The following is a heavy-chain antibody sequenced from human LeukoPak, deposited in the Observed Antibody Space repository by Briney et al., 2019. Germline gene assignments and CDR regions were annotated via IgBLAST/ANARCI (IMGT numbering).Heavy chain of an antibody. D-gene: IGHD1-26*01. V-gene: IGHV1-8*01. J-gene: IGHJ6*03. CDR1: GYTFTSYD. Sequence: GASVKVSCKASGYTFTSYDINWVRQATGQGLEWMGWMNPNSGNTGYAQKFQGRVTMTRNTSISTAYMELSSLSSEDTAVYYCARGLSGSYYLIYSYYYYMDVWGKGTTVTVSS. CDR2: MNPNSGNT. CDR3: ARGLSGSYYLIYSYYYYMDV.